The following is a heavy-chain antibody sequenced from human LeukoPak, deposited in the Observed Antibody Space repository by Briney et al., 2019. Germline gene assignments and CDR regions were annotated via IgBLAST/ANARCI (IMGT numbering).Heavy chain of an antibody. CDR2: IYTSGST. D-gene: IGHD6-6*01. J-gene: IGHJ4*02. V-gene: IGHV4-4*09. Sequence: SETLSLTCTVSGGSISSYYWSWIRQPSGKRLEWIGYIYTSGSTNYNPSLKSRVTISVDTSKNQYSLKLSSVTAADTAVYYCARAVPYSSSFHYFDYWGQGTLVTVSS. CDR3: ARAVPYSSSFHYFDY. CDR1: GGSISSYY.